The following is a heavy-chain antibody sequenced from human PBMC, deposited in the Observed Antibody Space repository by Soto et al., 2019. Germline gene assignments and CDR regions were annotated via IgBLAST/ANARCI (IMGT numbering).Heavy chain of an antibody. D-gene: IGHD6-13*01. V-gene: IGHV1-3*01. J-gene: IGHJ4*02. CDR3: ARSSSSWYTPIHYFDY. CDR2: INAGNGNT. CDR1: GYTFTSYA. Sequence: DSVKVSCKASGYTFTSYAMHWVRQAPGQRLEWMGWINAGNGNTKYSQKFQGRVTITRDTSASTAYMELSSLRSEDTAVYYCARSSSSWYTPIHYFDYWGQGTLVIVSS.